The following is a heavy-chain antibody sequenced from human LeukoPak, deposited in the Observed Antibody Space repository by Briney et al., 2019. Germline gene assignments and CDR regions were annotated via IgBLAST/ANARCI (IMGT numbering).Heavy chain of an antibody. J-gene: IGHJ4*02. Sequence: PSETLSLTCTVSGGSISSYYWSWIRQPPGKGLEWIGYIYYSGSTNYNPSLKSRVTISVDTSKNQFSLKLSSVTAADTAVYYCARYSSSWGKRFDYWGQGTLVTVSS. CDR1: GGSISSYY. CDR2: IYYSGST. V-gene: IGHV4-59*01. CDR3: ARYSSSWGKRFDY. D-gene: IGHD6-13*01.